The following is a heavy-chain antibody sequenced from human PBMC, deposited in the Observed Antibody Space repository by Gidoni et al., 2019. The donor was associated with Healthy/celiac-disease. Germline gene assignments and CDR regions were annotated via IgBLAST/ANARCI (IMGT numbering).Heavy chain of an antibody. CDR1: GFTFSRYA. CDR3: ARAPEGGSYYFDY. Sequence: QVQLVESGGGVVQPGRSLRLSCAASGFTFSRYAMHWVRQAPGKGLEWVAVISYDGSNKYYADSVKGRFTISRDNSKNTLYLQMNSLRAEDTAVYYCARAPEGGSYYFDYWGQGTLVTVSS. D-gene: IGHD1-26*01. CDR2: ISYDGSNK. J-gene: IGHJ4*02. V-gene: IGHV3-30-3*01.